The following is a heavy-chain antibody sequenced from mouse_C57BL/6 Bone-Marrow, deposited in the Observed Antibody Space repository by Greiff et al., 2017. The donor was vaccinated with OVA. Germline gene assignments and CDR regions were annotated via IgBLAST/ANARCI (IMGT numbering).Heavy chain of an antibody. D-gene: IGHD2-3*01. CDR2: IYPGSGST. CDR3: ARGWLLLIYAMDY. Sequence: VQLQQPGAELVKPGASVKMSCKASGYTFTSYWITWVKQRPGQGLAWIGDIYPGSGSTNYNEKFKSKATLTVDTSSSTAYMQLSSLTSEDSAVYYCARGWLLLIYAMDYWGQGTSVTVSS. CDR1: GYTFTSYW. J-gene: IGHJ4*01. V-gene: IGHV1-55*01.